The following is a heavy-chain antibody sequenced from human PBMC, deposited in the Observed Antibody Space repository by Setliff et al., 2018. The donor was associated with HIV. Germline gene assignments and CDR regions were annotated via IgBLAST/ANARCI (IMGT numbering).Heavy chain of an antibody. J-gene: IGHJ6*03. D-gene: IGHD1-26*01. CDR1: GGSISGYY. CDR2: INHSGST. CDR3: ARIVRWELVATSTFFYYYMDV. Sequence: PSETLSLTCTVSGGSISGYYWSWIRQPPGKGLEWIGEINHSGSTHHNPYLESRVATSVDTSKNQFSLKLSSVTAADTAVYYCARIVRWELVATSTFFYYYMDVWGKGTTVTVSS. V-gene: IGHV4-34*01.